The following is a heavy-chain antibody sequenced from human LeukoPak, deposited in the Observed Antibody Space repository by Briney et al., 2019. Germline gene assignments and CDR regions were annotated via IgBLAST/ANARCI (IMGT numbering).Heavy chain of an antibody. CDR2: INHSGST. CDR3: ARRHAFDI. CDR1: GGSFSGYY. J-gene: IGHJ3*02. V-gene: IGHV4-34*01. Sequence: SETLSLTCAVYGGSFSGYYWSWIHQPPGKGLEWIGEINHSGSTNYNPSLKSRVTISVDTSKNQFSLKLSSVTAADTAVYYCARRHAFDIWGQGTMVTVSS.